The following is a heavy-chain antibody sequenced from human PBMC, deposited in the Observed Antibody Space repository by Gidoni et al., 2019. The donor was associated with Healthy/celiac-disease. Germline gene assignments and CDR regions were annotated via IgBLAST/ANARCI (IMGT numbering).Heavy chain of an antibody. CDR1: GFTFSSYS. D-gene: IGHD3-9*01. CDR3: ARDLDYDILTGYYYYYYYGMDV. J-gene: IGHJ6*02. V-gene: IGHV3-21*01. Sequence: EVQLVESGGGLVKPGGSLRLSCAASGFTFSSYSMTWVRQAPGKGLECVSSISSSSSYIYYADSVKGRFTISRDNAQNSLYLQMNSLRAEDTAVYYCARDLDYDILTGYYYYYYYGMDVWGQGTTVTVSS. CDR2: ISSSSSYI.